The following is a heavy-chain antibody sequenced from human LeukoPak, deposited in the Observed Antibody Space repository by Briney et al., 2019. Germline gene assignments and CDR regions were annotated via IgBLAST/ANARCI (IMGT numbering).Heavy chain of an antibody. J-gene: IGHJ4*02. CDR2: IRYDGSNK. Sequence: GGSLRLSCAASGFTFSSYGMHWVRQAPGKGLEWVAFIRYDGSNKYYADSVKGRFTISRDNSKNTLYLQMNSLRAEDTAVYYCAKGGYKYDSSGHNYFDYWGQGTLVTVSS. CDR1: GFTFSSYG. D-gene: IGHD3-22*01. V-gene: IGHV3-30*02. CDR3: AKGGYKYDSSGHNYFDY.